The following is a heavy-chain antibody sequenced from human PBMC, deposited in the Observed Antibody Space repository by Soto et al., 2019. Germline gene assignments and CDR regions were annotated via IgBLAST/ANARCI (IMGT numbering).Heavy chain of an antibody. CDR2: INPNSGGT. CDR3: ARDWDIVVVPAAIRWRGWFDP. CDR1: GYTFTGYY. Sequence: ASVKVSCKASGYTFTGYYMHWVRQAPGQGREWMGWINPNSGGTNYAQKFQGRVTMTRDTSISTAYMELSRLRSDDTAVYYCARDWDIVVVPAAIRWRGWFDPWGQGXLVTVYS. J-gene: IGHJ5*02. V-gene: IGHV1-2*02. D-gene: IGHD2-2*02.